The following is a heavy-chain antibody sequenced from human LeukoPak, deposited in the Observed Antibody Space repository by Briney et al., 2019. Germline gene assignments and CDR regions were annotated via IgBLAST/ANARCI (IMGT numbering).Heavy chain of an antibody. CDR1: GGTFSGYA. J-gene: IGHJ6*02. Sequence: SVKVSCKASGGTFSGYAISWVRQAPGQGLEWMGGIIPIFGTANCAQKFQGRVTITADESTSTAYMELSSLRSEDTAVYYCARDFQDYYDSSGYRGIGMDVWGQGTTVTVSS. CDR2: IIPIFGTA. V-gene: IGHV1-69*13. D-gene: IGHD3-22*01. CDR3: ARDFQDYYDSSGYRGIGMDV.